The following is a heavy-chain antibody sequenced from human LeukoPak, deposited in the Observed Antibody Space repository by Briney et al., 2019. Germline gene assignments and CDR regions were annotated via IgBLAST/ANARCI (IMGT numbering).Heavy chain of an antibody. J-gene: IGHJ4*02. CDR2: VSLSGLT. Sequence: SGTLSLTCGVSGGSITSTNWWSSVRQPPGQGLEWIGEVSLSGLTNYNPSLSSRVIMALDTSKNHLSLNLTSVTAADTAVYYCSRENGALSPFGYWGQGTLVTVPS. D-gene: IGHD2-8*01. CDR1: GGSITSTNW. CDR3: SRENGALSPFGY. V-gene: IGHV4-4*02.